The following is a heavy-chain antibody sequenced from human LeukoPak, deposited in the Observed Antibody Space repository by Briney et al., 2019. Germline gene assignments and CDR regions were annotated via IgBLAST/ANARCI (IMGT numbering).Heavy chain of an antibody. J-gene: IGHJ4*02. Sequence: SETLSLTCTVSGYSISSGYYWGWIRPPPGKGLEWIGNIYHSGSTYSNPSLKSRVTISLDASKNQFSLKLSSVTAADTAVYYCARRVFYYDSSGYLRSNYFDYWGQGTLVTVSS. D-gene: IGHD3-22*01. V-gene: IGHV4-38-2*02. CDR2: IYHSGST. CDR3: ARRVFYYDSSGYLRSNYFDY. CDR1: GYSISSGYY.